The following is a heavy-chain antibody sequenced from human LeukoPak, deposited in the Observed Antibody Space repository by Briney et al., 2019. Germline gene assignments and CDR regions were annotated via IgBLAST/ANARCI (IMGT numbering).Heavy chain of an antibody. D-gene: IGHD2-21*01. V-gene: IGHV4-4*07. J-gene: IGHJ3*02. CDR3: ARDPPPPGGDFDI. Sequence: SETLSLTCTVSGDSISSYFWSWIRQPAGKGLEWIGRIYTSGSTSYNPSLKSRVTMSVDTSKNQFSLNLSSVTAADTALYYCARDPPPPGGDFDIWGQGTMATVSS. CDR1: GDSISSYF. CDR2: IYTSGST.